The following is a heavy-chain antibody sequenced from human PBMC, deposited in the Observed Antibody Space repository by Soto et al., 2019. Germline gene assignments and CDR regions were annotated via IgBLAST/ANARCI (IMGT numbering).Heavy chain of an antibody. Sequence: QVQLVESGGGLVKPGGSLRLSCAASGFTFSDYYMSWIRQAPGKGLEWVSYMSSSGSTIYYADSVKGRFTISRDNAKNSLYLQMNSLRAEGTAGYYCARWSDSSSWYCLQFDPWGQGTLVTVSS. CDR1: GFTFSDYY. CDR3: ARWSDSSSWYCLQFDP. D-gene: IGHD6-13*01. V-gene: IGHV3-11*01. J-gene: IGHJ5*02. CDR2: MSSSGSTI.